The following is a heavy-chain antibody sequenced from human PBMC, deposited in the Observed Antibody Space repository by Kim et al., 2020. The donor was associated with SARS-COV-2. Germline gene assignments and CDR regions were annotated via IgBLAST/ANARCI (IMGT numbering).Heavy chain of an antibody. D-gene: IGHD6-19*01. CDR3: APSGSGWPFDY. CDR1: GYSFTNYA. CDR2: INTNTGNP. Sequence: ASVKVSCKASGYSFTNYAMNWVRQAPGQGLEWMGWINTNTGNPTYAQAFTGRFVFSLDTSVSTAYLQISSLKAEDTAVYYCAPSGSGWPFDYWGQGTLVTVSS. J-gene: IGHJ4*02. V-gene: IGHV7-4-1*02.